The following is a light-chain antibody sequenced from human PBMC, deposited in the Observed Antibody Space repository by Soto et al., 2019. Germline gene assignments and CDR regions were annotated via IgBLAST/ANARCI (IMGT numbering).Light chain of an antibody. CDR1: QSVNIY. V-gene: IGKV3D-15*01. J-gene: IGKJ4*01. Sequence: EIVMTQSPATLSVSPWERATLSCRASQSVNIYLAWYQQKPGQAPRLLIFGASSRATGIPARFSGSGSGTEFNLIISSLQSDDFAVYCCQQYDDWLRLTFGGGTKVEIK. CDR2: GAS. CDR3: QQYDDWLRLT.